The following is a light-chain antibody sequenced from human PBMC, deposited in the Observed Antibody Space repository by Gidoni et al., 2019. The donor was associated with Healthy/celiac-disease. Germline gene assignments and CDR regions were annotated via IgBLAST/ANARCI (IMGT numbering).Light chain of an antibody. CDR3: AAWDDSLSGPWV. CDR2: RNN. V-gene: IGLV1-47*01. J-gene: IGLJ3*02. CDR1: SSNIGSNY. Sequence: VLPPPPSASGTPGHSVTISRSGRSSNIGSNYVYWYQQLPGPAPKLLIYRNNQRPSGVPDRFSGSKSGTSASLAISGLRSEDEADYYCAAWDDSLSGPWVFGGGTKLTVL.